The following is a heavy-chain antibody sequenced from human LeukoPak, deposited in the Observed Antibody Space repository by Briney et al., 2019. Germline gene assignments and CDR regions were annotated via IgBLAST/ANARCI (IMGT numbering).Heavy chain of an antibody. J-gene: IGHJ4*02. CDR3: ATSELGIAARPYYFDY. V-gene: IGHV1-69*05. D-gene: IGHD6-6*01. CDR2: IIPIFGTA. CDR1: GGTFSSYA. Sequence: SVKVSCKASGGTFSSYAISWVRQAPGQGLEWMGGIIPIFGTANYAQKFRGRVTITTDESTSTAYMELSSLRSEDTAVYYCATSELGIAARPYYFDYWGQGTLVTVSS.